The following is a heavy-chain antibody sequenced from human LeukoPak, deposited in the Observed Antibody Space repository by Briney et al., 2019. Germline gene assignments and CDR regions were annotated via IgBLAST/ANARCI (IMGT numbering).Heavy chain of an antibody. V-gene: IGHV3-23*01. D-gene: IGHD5-18*01. CDR1: GFTFSSYG. J-gene: IGHJ4*02. CDR3: AKRIQSAMAMGY. Sequence: PGGTLRLSCAASGFTFSSYGMSWVRQAPGKGLEWVSSLSGSGGSTYYADSVKGRFTISRDNAKNSLYLQMNSLRAEDTAVYYCAKRIQSAMAMGYWGQGPWSPSPQ. CDR2: LSGSGGST.